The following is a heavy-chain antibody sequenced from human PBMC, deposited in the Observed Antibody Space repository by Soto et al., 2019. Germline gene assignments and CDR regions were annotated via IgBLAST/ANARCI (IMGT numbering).Heavy chain of an antibody. CDR3: AREGARGNSYGPRFECSSSACYSNY. Sequence: EVQLAESGGGLVQPGGSLRLSCAASGFTFSSYWMSWVRQAPGKGLEWVAHIDQDESEKYNVDSVWGRFTISRDNAKSSLYLQMNSLRAEDTAVYYCAREGARGNSYGPRFECSSSACYSNYWGQGARVTVSS. D-gene: IGHD5-18*01. J-gene: IGHJ4*02. V-gene: IGHV3-7*01. CDR2: IDQDESEK. CDR1: GFTFSSYW.